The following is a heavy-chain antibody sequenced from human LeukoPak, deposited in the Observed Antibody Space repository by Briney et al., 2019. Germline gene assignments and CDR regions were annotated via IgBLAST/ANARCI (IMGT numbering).Heavy chain of an antibody. Sequence: GGSLRLSWAASGFTFSSYGMHWVRQAPGKGLEWVAVIWYDGSNKYYADSVKGRFTISRDNSKNTLYLQMNSLRAEDTAVYYCARGGTYYDFSGFDPWGQETLVTVSS. D-gene: IGHD3-3*01. V-gene: IGHV3-33*01. CDR1: GFTFSSYG. J-gene: IGHJ5*02. CDR2: IWYDGSNK. CDR3: ARGGTYYDFSGFDP.